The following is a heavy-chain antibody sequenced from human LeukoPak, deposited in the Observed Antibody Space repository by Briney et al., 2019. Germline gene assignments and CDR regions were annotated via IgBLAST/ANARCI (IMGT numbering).Heavy chain of an antibody. J-gene: IGHJ4*02. D-gene: IGHD1-1*01. CDR2: IEDAGFEL. CDR1: GFTFSTYW. CDR3: ATNSGWRFEY. Sequence: GGSLRLSCGASGFTFSTYWMSWVRQAPGKGLEWVANIEDAGFELYYVDSVKDRFSISRDNAKNSLYLQMDSLRAEDTAVYYCATNSGWRFEYWGQGTLVTVSS. V-gene: IGHV3-7*02.